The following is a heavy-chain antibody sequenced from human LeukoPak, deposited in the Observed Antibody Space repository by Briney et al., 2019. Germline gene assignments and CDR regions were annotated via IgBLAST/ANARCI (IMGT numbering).Heavy chain of an antibody. CDR1: GGTFSSYA. V-gene: IGHV1-69*13. D-gene: IGHD2-2*02. CDR2: IIPIFGTA. J-gene: IGHJ6*03. CDR3: ARVVPAAIRAYYYYMDV. Sequence: SVKVSCKASGGTFSSYAISWVRQAPGQGLEWMGGIIPIFGTANYAQKFQGRVTITADESTGTAYMELSSLRSEDTAVYYCARVVPAAIRAYYYYMDVWGKGTTVTVSS.